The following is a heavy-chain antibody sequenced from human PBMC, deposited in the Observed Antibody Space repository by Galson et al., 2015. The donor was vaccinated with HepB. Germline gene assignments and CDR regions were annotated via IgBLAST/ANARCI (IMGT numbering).Heavy chain of an antibody. D-gene: IGHD2-2*01. V-gene: IGHV3-73*01. CDR3: TRQGDLAGYSSS. Sequence: PLRLSCAGSGFTFSGSAMHWVRQTTGKGLGWFCRIGSKANNYATASKASVKGRFTIYRDDSKNTACLQMNSLRTEDTAVYYCTRQGDLAGYSSSWGQGTLVTVSS. J-gene: IGHJ4*02. CDR1: GFTFSGSA. CDR2: IGSKANNYAT.